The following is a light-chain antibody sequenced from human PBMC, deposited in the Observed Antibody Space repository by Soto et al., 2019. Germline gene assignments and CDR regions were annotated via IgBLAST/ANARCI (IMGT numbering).Light chain of an antibody. J-gene: IGKJ5*01. CDR3: QQYNDWPIT. V-gene: IGKV3-15*01. CDR2: RAS. Sequence: EVVLPQSPATLSVSPGDRVILSCWASQSCGSLLAWYQQKPGQAPRLLIYRASTRATDVPARFSGSGSGTEFSLTISSLQSEDLAVYYCQQYNDWPITFGQGTRLEIQ. CDR1: QSCGSL.